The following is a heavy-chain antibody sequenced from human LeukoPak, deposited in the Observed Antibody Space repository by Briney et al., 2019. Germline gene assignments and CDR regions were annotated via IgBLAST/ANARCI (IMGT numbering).Heavy chain of an antibody. CDR1: GFTFSSCG. V-gene: IGHV3-33*01. CDR2: IWYDGSNK. CDR3: ARPHSNYYYYMDV. J-gene: IGHJ6*03. Sequence: PGGSLRLSCAASGFTFSSCGMHWVRQAPGKGLEWVAVIWYDGSNKYYADSVKGRFTISRDNSKNTLYLQMNSLTAEDTAVYYWARPHSNYYYYMDVWGKGTTVTVSS.